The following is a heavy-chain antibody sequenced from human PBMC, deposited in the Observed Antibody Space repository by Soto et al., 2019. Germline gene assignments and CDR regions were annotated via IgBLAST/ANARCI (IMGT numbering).Heavy chain of an antibody. CDR2: INPNSGGT. D-gene: IGHD2-21*02. J-gene: IGHJ6*02. Sequence: GASVKVSCKASGYTFTGYYMHWLRQSPGQGLEWMGWINPNSGGTNYAQKFQGWVTMTRDTSISTAYMELSRLRSDDTAVYYCARDGAYCGGDCYSVLGYYGMDVWGQGTTVTVSS. CDR3: ARDGAYCGGDCYSVLGYYGMDV. CDR1: GYTFTGYY. V-gene: IGHV1-2*04.